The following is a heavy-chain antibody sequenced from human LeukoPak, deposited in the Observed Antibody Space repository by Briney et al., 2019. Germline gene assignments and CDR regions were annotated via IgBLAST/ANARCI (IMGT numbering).Heavy chain of an antibody. CDR1: GGSISSYY. CDR3: ARDEVAYSSDAFDI. V-gene: IGHV4-4*07. CDR2: IYTSGST. J-gene: IGHJ3*02. D-gene: IGHD5-18*01. Sequence: SETLSLTCTVSGGSISSYYWSWIRQPAGKGLEWLGRIYTSGSTNYNPSLKSRVTMSVDTSKNQFSLKLSSVTAADTAVYYCARDEVAYSSDAFDIWGQGTMVTVSS.